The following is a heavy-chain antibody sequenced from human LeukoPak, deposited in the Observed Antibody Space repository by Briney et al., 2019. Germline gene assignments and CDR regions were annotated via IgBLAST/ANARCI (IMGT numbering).Heavy chain of an antibody. CDR2: IDPSDSYT. J-gene: IGHJ4*02. V-gene: IGHV5-10-1*01. CDR1: GYSFTSYW. Sequence: GESLKISWKGSGYSFTSYWISWVRQMPGKGLEWMGRIDPSDSYTNYSPSFQGHVTISADKSISTAYLQWSSLKASDTAMYYCASSPHVPGSWYTSYSGQGTLVTVSS. D-gene: IGHD6-13*01. CDR3: ASSPHVPGSWYTSY.